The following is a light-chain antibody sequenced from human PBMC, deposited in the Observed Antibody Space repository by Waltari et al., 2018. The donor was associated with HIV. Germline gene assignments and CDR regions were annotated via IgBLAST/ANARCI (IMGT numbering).Light chain of an antibody. CDR1: SSDVGRYDY. J-gene: IGLJ2*01. V-gene: IGLV2-8*01. CDR2: EVN. CDR3: TSYAGINPVV. Sequence: QSALTQPPSASGSPGQSVTISCTGTSSDVGRYDYVSWYQQHPGKAPKLLIYEVNKRPSGVPDRFSGSNSGNTASLTVSGLQAEDEAEYSCTSYAGINPVVFGGGTKLTVL.